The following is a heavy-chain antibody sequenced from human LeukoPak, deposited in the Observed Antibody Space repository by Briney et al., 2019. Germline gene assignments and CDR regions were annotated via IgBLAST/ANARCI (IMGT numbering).Heavy chain of an antibody. J-gene: IGHJ3*02. CDR2: IKSKTDGGTT. Sequence: GGSLRLSCAVSGFTFSSYGMHWVRQAPGKGLEWVGRIKSKTDGGTTDYAAPVKGRFTISRDDSKNTLYLQMNSLKTEDTAVYYCTTADQLWLIEAFDIWGQGTMVTVSS. CDR3: TTADQLWLIEAFDI. D-gene: IGHD5-18*01. V-gene: IGHV3-15*01. CDR1: GFTFSSYG.